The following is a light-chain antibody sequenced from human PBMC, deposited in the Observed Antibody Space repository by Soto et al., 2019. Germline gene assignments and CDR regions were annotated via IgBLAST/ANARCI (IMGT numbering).Light chain of an antibody. CDR3: QQYGSSPVT. CDR1: QSVSRTY. J-gene: IGKJ1*01. Sequence: IVLTQSPAILALSPGDRATLSCRASQSVSRTYLAWYQQKPGQAPRLLIYGASSRATGIPDRFSGSGSGTDFTLTISRLEPEDFAVYYCQQYGSSPVTFGQGTKVDIK. V-gene: IGKV3-20*01. CDR2: GAS.